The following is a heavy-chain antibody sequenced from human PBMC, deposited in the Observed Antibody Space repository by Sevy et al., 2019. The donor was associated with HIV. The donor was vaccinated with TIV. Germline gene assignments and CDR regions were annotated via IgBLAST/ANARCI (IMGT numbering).Heavy chain of an antibody. CDR1: GVTFSNYG. J-gene: IGHJ6*02. CDR2: ISYDGSKK. Sequence: GSLRLSCAASGVTFSNYGLHWVRQAPSKGLEWVAVISYDGSKKNHAESMKGRFTISRDNSKNTLYLEMSSLRPEDTAVYYCAHSSGLYGYYYGMDVWGQGTTVTVSS. CDR3: AHSSGLYGYYYGMDV. D-gene: IGHD4-17*01. V-gene: IGHV3-30*03.